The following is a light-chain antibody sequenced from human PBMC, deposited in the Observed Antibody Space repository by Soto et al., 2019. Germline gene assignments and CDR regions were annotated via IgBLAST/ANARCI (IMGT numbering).Light chain of an antibody. CDR3: CSYSATSSV. CDR1: SSDFGGYNY. CDR2: DVS. J-gene: IGLJ1*01. V-gene: IGLV2-11*01. Sequence: QSVLTQPRSVSGSPGQSVTISCTGTSSDFGGYNYVSWYQHNPGKAPKLMIYDVSERPSGVPDRFSGSKSGNTASLTISGLQSFYESYYYCCSYSATSSVFCSGTNATVL.